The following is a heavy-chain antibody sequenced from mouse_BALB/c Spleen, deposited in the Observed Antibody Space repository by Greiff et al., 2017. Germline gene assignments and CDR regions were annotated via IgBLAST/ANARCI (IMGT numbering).Heavy chain of an antibody. V-gene: IGHV3-8*02. D-gene: IGHD4-1*01. CDR3: ARRTGTFGFAY. J-gene: IGHJ3*01. Sequence: EVKLMESGPSLVKPSQTLSITCSVTGDSITSGYWNWIRKFPGNKLEYMGYISYSGSTYYNPSLKSRISITRDTYKNQYYLQLNSVTTEDTATYYCARRTGTFGFAYWGQGTLVTVSA. CDR2: ISYSGST. CDR1: GDSITSGY.